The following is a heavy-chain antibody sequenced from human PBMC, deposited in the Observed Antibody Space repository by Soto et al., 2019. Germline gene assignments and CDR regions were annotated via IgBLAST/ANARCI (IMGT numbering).Heavy chain of an antibody. J-gene: IGHJ4*02. CDR1: GYSFAGYW. CDR3: ARQIYDSDTGPNFQYYFDS. Sequence: GESLKISCKGSGYSFAGYWITWVREKPGKGLEWMGRIDPSDSQTYYSPSFRGHVTISATKSITTVFLQWSSLRASDTAMYYCARQIYDSDTGPNFQYYFDSWGQGTPVTVSS. CDR2: IDPSDSQT. V-gene: IGHV5-10-1*01. D-gene: IGHD3-22*01.